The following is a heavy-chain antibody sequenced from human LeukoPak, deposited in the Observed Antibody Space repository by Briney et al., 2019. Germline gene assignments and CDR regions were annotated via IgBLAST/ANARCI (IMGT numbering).Heavy chain of an antibody. CDR2: IYTSGST. Sequence: SQTLSLTCTASGGSISSDSSYWSWIRQPAGEGLEWIGRIYTSGSTNYNPSLKSRVTISVDTSKNQFSLSLTSVTAADTAVYYCTRGQTWVYYMDVWGKGTTVTVSS. V-gene: IGHV4-61*02. CDR1: GGSISSDSSY. CDR3: TRGQTWVYYMDV. J-gene: IGHJ6*03. D-gene: IGHD7-27*01.